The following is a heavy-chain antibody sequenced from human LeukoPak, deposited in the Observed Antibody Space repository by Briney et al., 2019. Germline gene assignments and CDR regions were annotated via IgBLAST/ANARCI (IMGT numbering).Heavy chain of an antibody. Sequence: GGSLRLSCAASGFTFSSYAMSWVRQAPGKGLEWVAAISGSGGSTYYGDSVKGRFTISRDNSKNTLYLQVNSLRVEDPAVYYCAKVAAVAGRSYYYSYMAVWGKGPTVTVSS. J-gene: IGHJ6*03. V-gene: IGHV3-23*01. CDR2: ISGSGGST. CDR3: AKVAAVAGRSYYYSYMAV. D-gene: IGHD6-19*01. CDR1: GFTFSSYA.